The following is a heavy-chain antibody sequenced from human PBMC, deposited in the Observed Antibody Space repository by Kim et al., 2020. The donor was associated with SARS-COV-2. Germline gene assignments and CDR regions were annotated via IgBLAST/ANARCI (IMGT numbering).Heavy chain of an antibody. CDR2: IDYSGST. V-gene: IGHV4-39*01. D-gene: IGHD6-6*01. J-gene: IGHJ4*02. CDR1: GGSISSSSYY. CDR3: ARAPLPIRYSSSPYFDY. Sequence: SETLSLTCTVSGGSISSSSYYWGWIRQPPGKGLEWIGSIDYSGSTYYNPSLKSRVTISVDTSKNQFSLKLSSVTAADTAVYYCARAPLPIRYSSSPYFDYWGQGTLVTVSS.